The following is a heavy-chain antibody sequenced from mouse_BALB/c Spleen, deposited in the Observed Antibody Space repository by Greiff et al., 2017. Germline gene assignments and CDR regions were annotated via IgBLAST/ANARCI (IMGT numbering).Heavy chain of an antibody. Sequence: EVKLVESGGGLVQPGGSRKLSCAASGFTFSSFGMHWVRQAPEKGLEWVAYISSGSSTIYYADTVKGRFTISRDNPKNTLFLQMTSLRSEDTAMYYCARSHGSSYLYAMDYWGQGNSVTVSS. CDR1: GFTFSSFG. J-gene: IGHJ4*01. D-gene: IGHD1-1*01. V-gene: IGHV5-17*02. CDR3: ARSHGSSYLYAMDY. CDR2: ISSGSSTI.